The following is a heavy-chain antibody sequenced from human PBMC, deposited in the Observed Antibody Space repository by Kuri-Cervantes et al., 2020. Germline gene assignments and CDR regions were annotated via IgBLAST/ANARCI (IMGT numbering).Heavy chain of an antibody. CDR3: AKSISWPYDAFDI. Sequence: GGSLRLSCAASGFTVSSNHMSWVRQAPGKGLEWVSAISGSGGSTYYADSVKGRFTISRDNSKNTLSLQMNSLRAEDTAVYYCAKSISWPYDAFDIWGQGTMVTVSS. D-gene: IGHD6-13*01. J-gene: IGHJ3*02. CDR2: ISGSGGST. V-gene: IGHV3-23*01. CDR1: GFTVSSNH.